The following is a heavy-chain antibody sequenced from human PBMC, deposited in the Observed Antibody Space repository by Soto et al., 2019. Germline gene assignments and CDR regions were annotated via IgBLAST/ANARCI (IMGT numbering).Heavy chain of an antibody. Sequence: QVQLVESGGGVVQPGRSLRLSCAASGFTFSSYGMHWVRQAPGKGLEWVAVISYDGSNKYYADSVKGRLTISRDNSKNTLYLQMNSLRAEDTAVYYCAKDRVVVVPAAPVPYYYYYMDVWGKGTTVTVSS. V-gene: IGHV3-30*18. J-gene: IGHJ6*03. CDR3: AKDRVVVVPAAPVPYYYYYMDV. D-gene: IGHD2-2*01. CDR2: ISYDGSNK. CDR1: GFTFSSYG.